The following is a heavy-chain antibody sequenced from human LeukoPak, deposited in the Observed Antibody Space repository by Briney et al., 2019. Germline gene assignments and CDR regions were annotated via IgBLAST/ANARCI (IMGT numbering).Heavy chain of an antibody. CDR2: ISYDGTNK. D-gene: IGHD3-9*01. Sequence: GGSLRLSWAASGFTFSNYTLHWVRQAPGKGLEWVAVISYDGTNKYYADSVKGRFTISRDNSKNRLYLQMNSLRTEDTAVYYCARDVTPNFDWFLMGEEYFDSWGQGTLVTVSS. V-gene: IGHV3-30-3*01. CDR3: ARDVTPNFDWFLMGEEYFDS. J-gene: IGHJ4*02. CDR1: GFTFSNYT.